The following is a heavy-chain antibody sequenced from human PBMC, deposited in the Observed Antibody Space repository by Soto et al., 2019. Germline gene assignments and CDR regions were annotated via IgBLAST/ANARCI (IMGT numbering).Heavy chain of an antibody. CDR1: GYTYTSCS. J-gene: IGHJ6*02. CDR2: INPSGGST. Sequence: CEEPGYTYTSCSMHWVRQENEQGLEWMGIINPSGGSTSYAQKFQGRVTMTRDTSTSTVYMELSSLRSEDTAVYYCAHDSSGYYSDPTYYYYYGMDVWGQGTTVTVSS. V-gene: IGHV1-46*01. CDR3: AHDSSGYYSDPTYYYYYGMDV. D-gene: IGHD3-22*01.